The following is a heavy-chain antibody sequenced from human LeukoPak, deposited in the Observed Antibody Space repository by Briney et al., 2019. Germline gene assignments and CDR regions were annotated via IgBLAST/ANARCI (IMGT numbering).Heavy chain of an antibody. CDR2: MSPNSGDT. J-gene: IGHJ4*02. D-gene: IGHD7-27*01. CDR1: GYTFTSCD. V-gene: IGHV1-8*01. CDR3: ARGPPNWGYDY. Sequence: ASVKVSCKASGYTFTSCDFNWVRQATGQRPEWMGWMSPNSGDTGYAQKFQDRVTMTRNTSISTAYMELSSLRSDDTAVYYCARGPPNWGYDYWGPGTLVTVSS.